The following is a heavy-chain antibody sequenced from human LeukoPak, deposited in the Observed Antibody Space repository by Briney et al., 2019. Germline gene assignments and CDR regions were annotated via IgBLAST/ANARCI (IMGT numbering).Heavy chain of an antibody. CDR2: IYYSGST. V-gene: IGHV4-59*01. J-gene: IGHJ4*02. D-gene: IGHD6-13*01. CDR1: GGSISSYY. Sequence: SETLSLTCTVSGGSISSYYWSWIRQPPGQGLEWIGYIYYSGSTNYNPSLKSRVTISVDTSKNQFSLKLSSVTAADTAVYYCARGGIEDFDYWGQGTLVTVSS. CDR3: ARGGIEDFDY.